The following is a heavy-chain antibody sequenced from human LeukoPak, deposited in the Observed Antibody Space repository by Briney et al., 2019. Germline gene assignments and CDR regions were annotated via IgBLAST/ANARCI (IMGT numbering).Heavy chain of an antibody. D-gene: IGHD3-3*01. V-gene: IGHV4-39*07. CDR3: ARASNDFWSGYYLDY. J-gene: IGHJ4*02. CDR1: GGSISSSSYY. Sequence: PSETLSLTCTVSGGSISSSSYYWGWIRQPPGKGLEWIGSIYYSGSTYYNPSLKSRVTISVDTSKNQFSLKLSSVTAADTAVYYCARASNDFWSGYYLDYWGQGTLVTVSS. CDR2: IYYSGST.